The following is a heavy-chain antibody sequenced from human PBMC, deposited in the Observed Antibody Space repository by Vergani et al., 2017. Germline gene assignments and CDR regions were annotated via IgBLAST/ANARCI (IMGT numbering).Heavy chain of an antibody. Sequence: EVQLLESGGGLVQPGGSLRLSCAASGFTFSSYAMSWVRQAPGKGLEWVSAISGSGGSTYYADSVKGRFTISIDNSKNTLYLQMNSLRAEYTAVHYCAKQLGDYGQHRDYWGQGTLVTVSS. CDR1: GFTFSSYA. V-gene: IGHV3-23*01. J-gene: IGHJ4*02. CDR3: AKQLGDYGQHRDY. CDR2: ISGSGGST. D-gene: IGHD4-17*01.